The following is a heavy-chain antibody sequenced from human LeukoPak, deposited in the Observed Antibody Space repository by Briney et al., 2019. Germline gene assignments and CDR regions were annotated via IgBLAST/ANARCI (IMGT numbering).Heavy chain of an antibody. J-gene: IGHJ4*02. CDR1: GGTFSSYA. CDR3: ARGYSGWYGYYFDY. V-gene: IGHV1-69*05. Sequence: ASVKVSCKASGGTFSSYAISWVRQAPGQGLEWMGGIIPIFGTANYAQKFQGRVTITTDESTSTAYMELSSLRSEDTAVYYCARGYSGWYGYYFDYWGQGTLVTVSS. D-gene: IGHD6-19*01. CDR2: IIPIFGTA.